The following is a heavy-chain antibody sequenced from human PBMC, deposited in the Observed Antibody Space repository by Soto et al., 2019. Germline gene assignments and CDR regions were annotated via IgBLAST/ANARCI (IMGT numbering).Heavy chain of an antibody. V-gene: IGHV3-30-3*01. J-gene: IGHJ6*02. CDR3: ARDLTRYYYGMDV. CDR1: GFTFSSYA. CDR2: ISYDGSNK. Sequence: QVQLVESGGGVVQPGRSLRLSCAASGFTFSSYAMHWVRQAPGKGLEWVAVISYDGSNKYYADSVKGRFTISRDNSKNTLYLQMNSLRAEDTAVYYCARDLTRYYYGMDVWGQGTTVTVSS.